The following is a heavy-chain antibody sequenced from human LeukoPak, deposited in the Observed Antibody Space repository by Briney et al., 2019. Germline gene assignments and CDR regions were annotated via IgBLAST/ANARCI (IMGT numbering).Heavy chain of an antibody. CDR1: GGSISSSGYS. Sequence: SETLSLTCAVSGGSISSSGYSWSWLRQPPGKGLEWIGYIYHSGSTYYNPSLKSRVTISVDRSKNQFSLKLSSVTAADTAVYYCASMTTVPTGFDYWGQGTLVTVSS. CDR2: IYHSGST. J-gene: IGHJ4*02. CDR3: ASMTTVPTGFDY. D-gene: IGHD4-17*01. V-gene: IGHV4-30-2*01.